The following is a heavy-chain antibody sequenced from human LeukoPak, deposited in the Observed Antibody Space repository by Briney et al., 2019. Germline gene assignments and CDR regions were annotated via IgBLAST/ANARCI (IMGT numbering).Heavy chain of an antibody. J-gene: IGHJ6*03. CDR1: GFTFSSYD. Sequence: GGSLRLSCAASGFTFSSYDMHWVRQAPGKGLEWVAVISYDGSNKYYADSVKGRFTISRDNSKNTLFLQMNSLRAEDTAVYYCAKDGIVGDYAFYYYYMDVWGKGTTVTVSS. CDR2: ISYDGSNK. V-gene: IGHV3-30*18. CDR3: AKDGIVGDYAFYYYYMDV. D-gene: IGHD4-17*01.